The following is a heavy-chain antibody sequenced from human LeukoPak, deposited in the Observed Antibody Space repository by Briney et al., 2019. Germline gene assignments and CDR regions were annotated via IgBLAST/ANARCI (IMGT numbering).Heavy chain of an antibody. Sequence: GGSLRLSCAASGFTFSSYSMNWVRQAPGKGLEWVSYISSSSSTIYYADSVKGRFTISRDNAKNSLYLQMNSLRAEDTAVYYCARDTGGRYYYYMDVWGKGTTVTVSS. CDR2: ISSSSSTI. J-gene: IGHJ6*03. CDR3: ARDTGGRYYYYMDV. CDR1: GFTFSSYS. V-gene: IGHV3-48*04. D-gene: IGHD2-8*02.